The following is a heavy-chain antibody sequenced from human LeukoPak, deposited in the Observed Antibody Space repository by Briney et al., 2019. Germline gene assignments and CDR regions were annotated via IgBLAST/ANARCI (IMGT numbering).Heavy chain of an antibody. V-gene: IGHV3-48*04. D-gene: IGHD5-24*01. CDR1: GFTFSSYS. CDR2: ISSSSSTI. Sequence: GSLRLSCAASGFTFSSYSMNWVRQAPGKGLEWVSYISSSSSTIYYADSVKGRFTISRDNAKNSLYLQMNSLRAEDTAVYYCARAATIPYWGQGTLVTVSS. CDR3: ARAATIPY. J-gene: IGHJ4*02.